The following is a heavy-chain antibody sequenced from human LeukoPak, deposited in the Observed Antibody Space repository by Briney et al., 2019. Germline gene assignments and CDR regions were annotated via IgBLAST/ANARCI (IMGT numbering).Heavy chain of an antibody. CDR2: IYHSGST. CDR1: GYSISSGYY. Sequence: PSETLSLTCTVSGYSISSGYYWGWIRQPPGKGLEWIGSIYHSGSTYYNPSLKSRVTISVDTSKNQFSLKLSSVTAADTAVYYCARESYDIVTGYYLIIYFGLWGRGTLVTVSS. CDR3: ARESYDIVTGYYLIIYFGL. D-gene: IGHD3-9*01. V-gene: IGHV4-38-2*02. J-gene: IGHJ2*01.